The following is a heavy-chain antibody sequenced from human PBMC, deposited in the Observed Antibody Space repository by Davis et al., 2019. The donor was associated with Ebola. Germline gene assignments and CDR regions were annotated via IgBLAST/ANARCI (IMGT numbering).Heavy chain of an antibody. Sequence: PGGSLRLSCAASGFTFSDYYMSWIRQAPGKGLEWVSYISSSSSYIYYADSVKGRFTISRDNAKNSLYLQMNSLRAEDTAVYYCAREDSSGWYSDYWGQGTLVTVSS. D-gene: IGHD6-19*01. J-gene: IGHJ4*02. CDR3: AREDSSGWYSDY. V-gene: IGHV3-11*06. CDR1: GFTFSDYY. CDR2: ISSSSSYI.